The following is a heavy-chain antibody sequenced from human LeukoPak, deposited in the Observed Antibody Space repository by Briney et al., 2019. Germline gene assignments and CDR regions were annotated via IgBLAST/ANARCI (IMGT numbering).Heavy chain of an antibody. CDR2: INHSGST. D-gene: IGHD2-2*01. J-gene: IGHJ5*02. CDR3: ARRGYCSSTSCHRHWFDP. V-gene: IGHV4-34*01. Sequence: SETLSLTCAVYGGSFSGYYWSWIRQPPGKGLEWIGEINHSGSTNYNPSLKSRVTISVDTSKNQFSLKLSSVTAAYTAVYYCARRGYCSSTSCHRHWFDPWGQGPLVTVSS. CDR1: GGSFSGYY.